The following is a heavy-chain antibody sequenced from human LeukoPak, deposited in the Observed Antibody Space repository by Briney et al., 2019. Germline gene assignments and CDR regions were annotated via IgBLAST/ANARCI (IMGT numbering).Heavy chain of an antibody. Sequence: GGSLRLSCAASGFTFSSYSMNWVRQAPGKGLEWVSSISSSSSYIYCADSVKGRFTISRDNAKNSLYLQMNSLRAEDTAVYYCARYPGSWDAFDIWGQGTMVTVSS. CDR1: GFTFSSYS. CDR3: ARYPGSWDAFDI. V-gene: IGHV3-21*01. CDR2: ISSSSSYI. J-gene: IGHJ3*02. D-gene: IGHD1-26*01.